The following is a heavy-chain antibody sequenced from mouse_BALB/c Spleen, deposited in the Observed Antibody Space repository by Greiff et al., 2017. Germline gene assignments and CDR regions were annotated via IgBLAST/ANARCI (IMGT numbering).Heavy chain of an antibody. D-gene: IGHD1-1*02. Sequence: VNLVESGPELVKPGASVKMSCKASGYTFTDYVISWVKQRTGQGLEWIGEIYPGSGSTYYNEKFKGKATLTADKSSNTAYMQLSSLTSEDSAVYFCASRYGQNVFAYWGQGTLVTVSA. J-gene: IGHJ3*01. CDR3: ASRYGQNVFAY. CDR2: IYPGSGST. V-gene: IGHV1-77*01. CDR1: GYTFTDYV.